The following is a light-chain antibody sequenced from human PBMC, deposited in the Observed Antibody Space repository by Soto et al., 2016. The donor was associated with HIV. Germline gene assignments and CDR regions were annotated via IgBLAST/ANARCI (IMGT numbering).Light chain of an antibody. Sequence: SYELPQPPSVSVAPGKTARITCGGNDIGGKSVHWYQQKPGQAPVLVVYDDDDRPSGIPERFSGSSSGNTATLTISRVEIGDEADYYCQVWDSSSDHWVFGGGTKADR. CDR1: DIGGKS. V-gene: IGLV3-21*03. CDR3: QVWDSSSDHWV. J-gene: IGLJ3*02. CDR2: DDD.